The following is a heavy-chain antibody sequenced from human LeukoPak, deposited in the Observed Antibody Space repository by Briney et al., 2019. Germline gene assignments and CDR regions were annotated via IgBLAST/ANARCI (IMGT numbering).Heavy chain of an antibody. V-gene: IGHV3-30*02. CDR2: IRNVGNDK. CDR1: GFTFDCCG. D-gene: IGHD3-22*01. Sequence: WGSLRLSCAASGFTFDCCGMHWVRQAPGKGVEGVAFIRNVGNDKYYADSVKGRFFISRDNSKNTLSLQMNSLRGEDTAVYYCARDFHRYYYDSSGYNAFDIWGQGTMDSVSS. J-gene: IGHJ3*02. CDR3: ARDFHRYYYDSSGYNAFDI.